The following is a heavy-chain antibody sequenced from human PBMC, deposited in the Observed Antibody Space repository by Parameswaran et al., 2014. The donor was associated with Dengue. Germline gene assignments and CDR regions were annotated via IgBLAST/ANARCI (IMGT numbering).Heavy chain of an antibody. CDR3: ARVNVQKSWVSRYYFDY. CDR2: IYYSGST. D-gene: IGHD1-1*01. Sequence: WIRQPPGKGLEWIGYIYYSGSTNYNPSLKSRVTISVDTSKNQFSLKLSSVTAADTAVYYCARVNVQKSWVSRYYFDYWGQGTLVTVSS. J-gene: IGHJ4*02. V-gene: IGHV4-59*01.